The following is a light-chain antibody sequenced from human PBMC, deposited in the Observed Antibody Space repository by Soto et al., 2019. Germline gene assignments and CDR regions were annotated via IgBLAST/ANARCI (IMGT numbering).Light chain of an antibody. J-gene: IGKJ1*01. Sequence: DIKMTQSPPSLSASVGDRVTITCRASQGISNYLAWYQQKPGELPKLVIYAASILQTGVPSRFSGSGSGTDFSLTISSLQPEDVATYFCQKYNSPPRTFGQGTKVDIK. CDR1: QGISNY. CDR2: AAS. V-gene: IGKV1-27*01. CDR3: QKYNSPPRT.